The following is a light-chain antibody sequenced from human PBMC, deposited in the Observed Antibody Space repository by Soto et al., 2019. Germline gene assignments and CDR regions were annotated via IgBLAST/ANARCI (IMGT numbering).Light chain of an antibody. V-gene: IGKV3-15*01. Sequence: EIVITQSPVTLCFCPWEIATLSCRASQSVSSNLAWYQQKPGQAPSLLIYGAFTRATGIPARFSGTGSGTEFTLTISSLQSEDFALYYCQQYNDWPLTFCQGTKVDIK. CDR2: GAF. J-gene: IGKJ1*01. CDR3: QQYNDWPLT. CDR1: QSVSSN.